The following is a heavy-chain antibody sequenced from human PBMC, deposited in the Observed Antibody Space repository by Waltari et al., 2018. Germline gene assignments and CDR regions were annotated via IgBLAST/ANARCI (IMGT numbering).Heavy chain of an antibody. Sequence: QVQLVQSGAEVKKPGSSVKVSCKASGGTFSSYAISWVRQAPGPGLEWMGRIIPIVGKGSYAHKYQGRVTITADKSTSTAYMELSSLRSEDTAVYYCARPHILEWLDRGYYGMDVWGQGTTVTVSS. J-gene: IGHJ6*02. CDR2: IIPIVGKG. V-gene: IGHV1-69*02. CDR3: ARPHILEWLDRGYYGMDV. CDR1: GGTFSSYA. D-gene: IGHD3-3*01.